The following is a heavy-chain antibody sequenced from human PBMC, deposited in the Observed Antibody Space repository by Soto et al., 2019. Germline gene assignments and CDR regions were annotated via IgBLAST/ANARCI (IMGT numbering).Heavy chain of an antibody. J-gene: IGHJ4*02. D-gene: IGHD6-19*01. CDR1: GYTFNTYG. V-gene: IGHV1-18*01. Sequence: ASVKVSCKASGYTFNTYGISWVRQAPGQGLEWMGWISTFNGETRYAQKFQARVTVTTDTSTTTGYMELRSLRSDDTAVYYCARDPMVRAVAGNFDYWGQGTLVTVSS. CDR2: ISTFNGET. CDR3: ARDPMVRAVAGNFDY.